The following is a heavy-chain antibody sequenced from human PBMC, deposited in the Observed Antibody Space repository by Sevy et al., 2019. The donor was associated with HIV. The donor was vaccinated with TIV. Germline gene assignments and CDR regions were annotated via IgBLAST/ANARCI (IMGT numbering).Heavy chain of an antibody. Sequence: GGSLRLSCTASGFTLSDYYISWIRQAPGKGLQWISYMSGSDDSGGDDTIYYADVVKGRFTISRDNAKNSLYLQMSSLRADDTAFYYCARDHVKDGKGGDYYYHAMDVWGRGTTVTVSS. CDR1: GFTLSDYY. V-gene: IGHV3-11*01. CDR2: MSGSDDSGGDDTI. J-gene: IGHJ6*02. D-gene: IGHD3-16*01. CDR3: ARDHVKDGKGGDYYYHAMDV.